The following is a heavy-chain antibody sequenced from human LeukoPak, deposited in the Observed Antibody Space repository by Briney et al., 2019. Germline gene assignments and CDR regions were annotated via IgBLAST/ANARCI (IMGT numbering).Heavy chain of an antibody. J-gene: IGHJ4*02. V-gene: IGHV4-38-2*02. D-gene: IGHD6-19*01. CDR2: IYHSGST. CDR3: ARGSVAVGEYYFDY. CDR1: GYSISSGYC. Sequence: PSGTLSLTCTVSGYSISSGYCWGWIRQPPGKGLEWIGSIYHSGSTYYNPSLKSRVTISVDTSKNQFSLKLSSVTAADTAVYYCARGSVAVGEYYFDYWGQGTLVTVSS.